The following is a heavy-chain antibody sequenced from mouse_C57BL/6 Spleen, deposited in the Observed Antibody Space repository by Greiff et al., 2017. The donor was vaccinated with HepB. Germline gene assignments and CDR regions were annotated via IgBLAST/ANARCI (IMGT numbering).Heavy chain of an antibody. D-gene: IGHD2-4*01. CDR2: INPSSGYT. Sequence: QVQLKESGAELARPGASVKMSCKASGYTFTSYTMHWVNQRPGQGLEWIGYINPSSGYTKYNQKFKDKATLTADKSSSTAYMQLSSLTSEDSAVYYCARWGLRPEYYFDYWGQGTTLTVSS. CDR1: GYTFTSYT. CDR3: ARWGLRPEYYFDY. J-gene: IGHJ2*01. V-gene: IGHV1-4*01.